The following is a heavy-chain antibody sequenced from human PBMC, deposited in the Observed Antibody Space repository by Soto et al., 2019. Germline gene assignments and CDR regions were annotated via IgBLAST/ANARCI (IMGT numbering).Heavy chain of an antibody. J-gene: IGHJ2*01. CDR2: ISSSGAST. D-gene: IGHD3-10*02. V-gene: IGHV3-23*01. CDR3: AEDGIRDVRSVSAFLMNRSSDL. Sequence: KRLKWVSAISSSGASTYYADSVKGRFTISRDNSKNTLYLQMNNLKAEDTFFFFQAEDGIRDVRSVSAFLMNRSSDL.